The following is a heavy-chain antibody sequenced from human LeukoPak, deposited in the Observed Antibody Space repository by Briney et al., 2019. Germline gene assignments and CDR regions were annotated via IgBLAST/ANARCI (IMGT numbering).Heavy chain of an antibody. J-gene: IGHJ4*02. CDR3: ASTRRYFDWFLD. CDR2: IKQDGSEK. Sequence: GGSLRLSCAASGFTFSSYWMSWNRQAPGKGLEWVANIKQDGSEKYYVDSVKGRFTISRDNAKNSLYLQMNSLRAEDTAVYYCASTRRYFDWFLDWGQGTLVTVSS. CDR1: GFTFSSYW. D-gene: IGHD3-9*01. V-gene: IGHV3-7*01.